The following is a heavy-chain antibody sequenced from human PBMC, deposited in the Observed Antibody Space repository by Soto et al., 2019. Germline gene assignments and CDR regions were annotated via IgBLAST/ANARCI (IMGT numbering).Heavy chain of an antibody. J-gene: IGHJ6*04. CDR2: IRSKAYGGTT. V-gene: IGHV3-49*03. D-gene: IGHD2-2*01. Sequence: EVQLVESGGGLVQPGRSLRLSCTASGFTFGDYAMSWFRQAPGKGLEWVGFIRSKAYGGTTEYAASVKGRFTISRDDSKSIAYLQMNSLKTEDTAVYYCTREGRPSIPSDVWGKGTTVTVSS. CDR1: GFTFGDYA. CDR3: TREGRPSIPSDV.